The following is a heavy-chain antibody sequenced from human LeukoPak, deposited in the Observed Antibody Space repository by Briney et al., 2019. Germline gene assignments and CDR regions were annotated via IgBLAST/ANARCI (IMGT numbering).Heavy chain of an antibody. CDR1: GFTFSSCG. Sequence: PGGSLRLSCAASGFTFSSCGMHWVRQAPGKGLEWVAVIWYDGSNKYYADSVKGRFTISRDNSKDTLYLQMNSLRAEDTAVYYCARDSPPGGMDVWGQGTTVTVSS. V-gene: IGHV3-33*01. CDR3: ARDSPPGGMDV. CDR2: IWYDGSNK. J-gene: IGHJ6*02.